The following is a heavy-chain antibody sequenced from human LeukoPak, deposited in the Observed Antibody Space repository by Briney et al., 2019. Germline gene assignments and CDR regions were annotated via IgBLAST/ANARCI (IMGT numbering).Heavy chain of an antibody. V-gene: IGHV1-18*01. Sequence: ASVKVSCKASGYTFTSYGISWVRQAPGQGLEWMGWISAYNGNTNYAQKLQGRVTMTTDTSTSTAYMELSRLRSDDTAVYYCARTRRVSSGWYGRDNWFDPWGQGTLVTVSS. D-gene: IGHD6-19*01. J-gene: IGHJ5*02. CDR3: ARTRRVSSGWYGRDNWFDP. CDR1: GYTFTSYG. CDR2: ISAYNGNT.